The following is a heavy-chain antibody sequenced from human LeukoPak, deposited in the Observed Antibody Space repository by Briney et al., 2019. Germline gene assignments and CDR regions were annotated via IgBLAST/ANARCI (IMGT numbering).Heavy chain of an antibody. CDR3: ARVAVADPYYFDY. J-gene: IGHJ4*02. D-gene: IGHD6-19*01. CDR1: GFTFSDYY. Sequence: GSLRLSCAASGFTFSDYYMSWIRQPPGKGLEWIGYIYYSGSTNYNPSLKSRVTISVDTSKNQFSLKLSSVTAADTAVYYCARVAVADPYYFDYWGQGTLVTVSS. V-gene: IGHV4-59*01. CDR2: IYYSGST.